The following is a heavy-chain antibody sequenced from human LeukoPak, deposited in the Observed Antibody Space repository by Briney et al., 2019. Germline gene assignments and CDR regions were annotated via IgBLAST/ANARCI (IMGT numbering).Heavy chain of an antibody. CDR3: ARMDSYYDSSGSANDY. CDR2: IYSGGST. Sequence: GGSLRLSCAASGFTVSSNYMSWVRQAPGKGLEWVSVIYSGGSTYYADSVKGRFTISRDNPKNTLYLQMNSLRAEDTAVYYCARMDSYYDSSGSANDYWGQGTLVTVSS. CDR1: GFTVSSNY. V-gene: IGHV3-66*01. D-gene: IGHD3-22*01. J-gene: IGHJ4*02.